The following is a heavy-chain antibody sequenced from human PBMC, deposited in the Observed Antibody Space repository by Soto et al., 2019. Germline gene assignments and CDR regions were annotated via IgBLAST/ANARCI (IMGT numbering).Heavy chain of an antibody. D-gene: IGHD2-15*01. V-gene: IGHV3-23*01. CDR1: GFTVSRYA. CDR3: AKDLVVVAAKSHFAY. J-gene: IGHJ4*02. CDR2: ISGSRGST. Sequence: GGSLRLSYAASGFTVSRYARSWVRQAPGQGLEWVSAISGSRGSTYYADSVKGRFTITRDNSKNTLYLQMTRRRAEDTAVYYCAKDLVVVAAKSHFAYWGQGPLVPVSS.